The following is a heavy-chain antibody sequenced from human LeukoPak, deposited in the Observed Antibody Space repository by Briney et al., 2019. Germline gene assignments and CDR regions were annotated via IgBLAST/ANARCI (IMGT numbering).Heavy chain of an antibody. J-gene: IGHJ4*02. Sequence: GGSLRLSCAASGFTFSSYSMNWVRQAPGKGLEWVSFISSSSSTIYYADSVKGRFTISRDNAKNSLYLQMNSLRAEDTAVYYCARDRGGSYAAIDYWGQGTLVTVSS. CDR2: ISSSSSTI. D-gene: IGHD1-26*01. V-gene: IGHV3-48*04. CDR3: ARDRGGSYAAIDY. CDR1: GFTFSSYS.